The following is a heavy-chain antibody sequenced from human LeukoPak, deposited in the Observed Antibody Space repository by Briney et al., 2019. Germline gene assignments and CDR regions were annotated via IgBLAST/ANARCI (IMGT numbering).Heavy chain of an antibody. CDR3: AKLGSGTTHYFDY. CDR2: ISGSGGST. J-gene: IGHJ4*02. Sequence: GGSLRLSCAASGFTFNSYAMSWVRQAPGKGLECVSAISGSGGSTYYGDSVKGRFTISRDNSKNTLYLQMNSLRAEDTAVYHCAKLGSGTTHYFDYRGQGTLVTVSS. CDR1: GFTFNSYA. D-gene: IGHD1-1*01. V-gene: IGHV3-23*01.